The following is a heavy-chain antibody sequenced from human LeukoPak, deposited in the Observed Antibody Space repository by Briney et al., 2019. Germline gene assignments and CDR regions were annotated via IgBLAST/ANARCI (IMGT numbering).Heavy chain of an antibody. D-gene: IGHD6-19*01. V-gene: IGHV3-21*01. CDR1: GFTFSSYS. CDR3: ARDLVVFAVAGPFDY. J-gene: IGHJ4*02. Sequence: PGGSLRLSCAASGFTFSSYSMNWVRQAPGKGLEWVSSISSSSSYIYYADSLKGRFTISRDNAKKSVYLQMNSLRAEDTAVYYCARDLVVFAVAGPFDYWGQGTLVTVSS. CDR2: ISSSSSYI.